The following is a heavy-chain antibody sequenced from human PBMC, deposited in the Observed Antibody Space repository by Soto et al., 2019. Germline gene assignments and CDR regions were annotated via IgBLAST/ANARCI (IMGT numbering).Heavy chain of an antibody. J-gene: IGHJ3*02. CDR3: APTKLGDGLGAFDI. D-gene: IGHD1-7*01. CDR2: IYPGDSDT. Sequence: RGESVKISCXGSGYSFTSYWIGWVRQMPGKGLEWMGIIYPGDSDTRYSPSFQGQITISADKSISTAYLQWSSLKASDTAMYYCAPTKLGDGLGAFDIWGPGTMVTVSS. V-gene: IGHV5-51*01. CDR1: GYSFTSYW.